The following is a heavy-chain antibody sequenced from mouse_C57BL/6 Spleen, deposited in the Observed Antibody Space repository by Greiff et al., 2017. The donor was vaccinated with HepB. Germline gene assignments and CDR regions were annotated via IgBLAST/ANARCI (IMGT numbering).Heavy chain of an antibody. J-gene: IGHJ4*01. CDR2: IHPSDSDT. CDR1: GYTFTSYW. CDR3: AIELVARYGDD. D-gene: IGHD1-1*01. V-gene: IGHV1-74*01. Sequence: QVQLKQPGAELVKPGASVKVSCKASGYTFTSYWMHWVKQRPGQGLEWIGRIHPSDSDTNYNQKFKGKATLTVDKSSSTAYMQLSSLTSEDSAVYYCAIELVARYGDDWGQGTSVTVSS.